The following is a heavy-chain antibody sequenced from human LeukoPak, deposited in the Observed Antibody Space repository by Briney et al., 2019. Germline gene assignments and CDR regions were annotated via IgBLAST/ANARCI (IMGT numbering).Heavy chain of an antibody. D-gene: IGHD3-9*01. CDR3: AKDRSTYNVLTGYQDY. CDR1: GFTFSRYA. J-gene: IGHJ4*02. Sequence: GGSLRLSCAVSGFTFSRYAMNWFRQAPGKGPEGGALISYDGGNKDYVDSVKGRFTVSRDNSRNTLYLQLNSLRPEDTAVYYCAKDRSTYNVLTGYQDYWGQGTLVTVSS. V-gene: IGHV3-30*18. CDR2: ISYDGGNK.